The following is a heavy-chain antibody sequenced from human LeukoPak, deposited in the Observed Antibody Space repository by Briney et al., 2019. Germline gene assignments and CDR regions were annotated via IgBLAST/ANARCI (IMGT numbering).Heavy chain of an antibody. D-gene: IGHD2-2*01. CDR2: IYTSEST. CDR1: GGSISSGSYY. Sequence: SETLSLTCTVSGGSISSGSYYWSWIRQPAGRGLEWIGHIYTSESTNYNPSLKSRVTISIDTSKNQFSLKLSSVTAADTAVYYCARCTSTSCYHFDYWGQGALVTVSS. V-gene: IGHV4-61*09. J-gene: IGHJ4*02. CDR3: ARCTSTSCYHFDY.